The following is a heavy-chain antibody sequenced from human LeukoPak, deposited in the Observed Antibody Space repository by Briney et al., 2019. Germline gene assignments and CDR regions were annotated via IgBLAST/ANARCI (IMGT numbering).Heavy chain of an antibody. CDR3: ARTIAGGSYRYPYWFDP. D-gene: IGHD3-16*02. CDR2: IYYSGST. J-gene: IGHJ5*02. Sequence: SDTLSLTCGVSGYSISNSNWWGWIRQPPGKGLEWIGYIYYSGSTNYNPSLKSRVTISVDTSKNQFSLKLSSVTAADTAVYYCARTIAGGSYRYPYWFDPWGQGTLVTASS. V-gene: IGHV4-28*01. CDR1: GYSISNSNW.